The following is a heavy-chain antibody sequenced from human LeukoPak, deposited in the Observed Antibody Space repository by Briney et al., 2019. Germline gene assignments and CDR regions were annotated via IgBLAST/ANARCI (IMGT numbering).Heavy chain of an antibody. J-gene: IGHJ4*02. CDR1: GFTFSGHS. V-gene: IGHV3-21*06. CDR3: ASTHLGYCSSASCQNDY. Sequence: GGSLRLSCTASGFTFSGHSMNWVRQAPGKGLEWVSSISSSSTYIYYADSVKGRFTISRDNAKNSLYLEMNSLRAEDTAVYYCASTHLGYCSSASCQNDYWGQGTLVTVSS. CDR2: ISSSSTYI. D-gene: IGHD2-2*01.